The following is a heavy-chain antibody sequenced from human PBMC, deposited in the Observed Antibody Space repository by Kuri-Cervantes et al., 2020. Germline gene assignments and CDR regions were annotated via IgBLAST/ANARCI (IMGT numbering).Heavy chain of an antibody. CDR2: IPHVGSDQ. J-gene: IGHJ4*02. V-gene: IGHV3-30*03. Sequence: GESLKISCAASGFTFSSYAMSWVRQAPGKGLEWVALIPHVGSDQYYVDSVKGRFTISRDNSKNTLYLQMNSLRAEDAAVYYCARVVSQAGQFDYWGQGTLVTVSS. CDR1: GFTFSSYA. CDR3: ARVVSQAGQFDY. D-gene: IGHD4-23*01.